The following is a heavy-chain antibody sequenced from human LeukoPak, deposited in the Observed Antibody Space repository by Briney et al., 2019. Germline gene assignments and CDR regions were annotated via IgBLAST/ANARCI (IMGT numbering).Heavy chain of an antibody. D-gene: IGHD3-3*01. V-gene: IGHV1-8*01. Sequence: ASVKVSCKASGYTFTSYDINWVRQATGQGLAWMGWMNPNSGNTGYAQKFQGRVTMTRNTSISTAYMELSSLRSEDTAVYYCARGLGGNDFWSGYYPLYYYYYGMDVWGQGTTVTVSS. CDR3: ARGLGGNDFWSGYYPLYYYYYGMDV. J-gene: IGHJ6*02. CDR1: GYTFTSYD. CDR2: MNPNSGNT.